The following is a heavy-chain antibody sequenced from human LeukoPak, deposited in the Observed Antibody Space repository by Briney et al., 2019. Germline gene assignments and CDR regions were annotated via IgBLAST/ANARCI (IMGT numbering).Heavy chain of an antibody. J-gene: IGHJ4*02. CDR2: IHHSGNT. Sequence: SETLSLTCTVSGYSMRSGYYWGWIRQPPGKGLVWIGSIHHSGNTYCNPSLRSRVTMSVDTSKNQFSLTLSSVTAADTAVYYCARDFLSNRDTAPHFWGQGTLVIVSS. CDR3: ARDFLSNRDTAPHF. D-gene: IGHD5-18*01. CDR1: GYSMRSGYY. V-gene: IGHV4-38-2*02.